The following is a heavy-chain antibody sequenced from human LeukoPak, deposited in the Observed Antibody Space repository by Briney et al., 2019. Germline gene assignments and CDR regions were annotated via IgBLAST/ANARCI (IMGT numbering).Heavy chain of an antibody. Sequence: SETLSLTCTVSGDSVTTYYWSWIRQPPGKGLEWIGYIYYSGSTNYNPSLKSRVTISVDTSKNQFSLKLSSVTAADTAVYYCARSFSSGYYSSYYFDYWGQGTLVTVSS. D-gene: IGHD3-22*01. CDR3: ARSFSSGYYSSYYFDY. V-gene: IGHV4-59*02. CDR1: GDSVTTYY. J-gene: IGHJ4*02. CDR2: IYYSGST.